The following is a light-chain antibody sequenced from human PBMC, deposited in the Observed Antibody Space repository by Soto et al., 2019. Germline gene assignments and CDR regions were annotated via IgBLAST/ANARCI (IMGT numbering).Light chain of an antibody. CDR3: QQRGNRPYT. CDR2: DAS. V-gene: IGKV3-11*01. J-gene: IGKJ2*01. CDR1: KSVSSY. Sequence: EIVLTQSPATLSLSPGERATLSCRASKSVSSYLAWYQQKPGHAPRLLIYDASNRATGIPARFSGSGSGTDFTLTISSLESEDFAVYYCQQRGNRPYTFGQGTKLEIK.